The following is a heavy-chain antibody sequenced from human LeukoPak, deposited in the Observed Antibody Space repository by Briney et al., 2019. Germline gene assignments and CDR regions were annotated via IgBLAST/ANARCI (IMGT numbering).Heavy chain of an antibody. D-gene: IGHD3-22*01. V-gene: IGHV3-23*01. CDR3: AKDREDTMIVVVTEDAFDI. CDR1: GFTFSSYA. J-gene: IGHJ3*02. CDR2: ISGSGGST. Sequence: PGRSLRLPCAASGFTFSSYAMSWVPQAPGKGLEWVSAISGSGGSTYYADSVKGRFTISRDNSKNTLYLQMNSLRAEDTAVYYCAKDREDTMIVVVTEDAFDIWGQGTMVTVSS.